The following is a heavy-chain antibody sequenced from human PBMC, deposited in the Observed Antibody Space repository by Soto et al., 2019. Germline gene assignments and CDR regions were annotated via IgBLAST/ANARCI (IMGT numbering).Heavy chain of an antibody. J-gene: IGHJ4*02. V-gene: IGHV4-59*01. Sequence: SETLSLTCTVSGGSISSYYWSWIRQPPGKGLEWIGYIYYSGSTNYNPSLKSRVTISVDTSKNQFSLKLSSVTAADTAVYYCARVHDYGDYFDYWGQGTLVTVSS. D-gene: IGHD4-17*01. CDR3: ARVHDYGDYFDY. CDR2: IYYSGST. CDR1: GGSISSYY.